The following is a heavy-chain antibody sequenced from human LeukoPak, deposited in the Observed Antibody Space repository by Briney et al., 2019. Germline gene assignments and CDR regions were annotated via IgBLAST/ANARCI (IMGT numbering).Heavy chain of an antibody. D-gene: IGHD2-21*02. J-gene: IGHJ4*02. CDR2: IRPGDSYT. Sequence: EESLKISCKGSGYSFSNYWIGWVRQMPGKGLEWMGIIRPGDSYTKYSPSFQGQVTISADKSISTAYLQWTSLKASDTAIYYCARQPLVRDCGGDCEFDYWGQGTRVSVSS. CDR1: GYSFSNYW. V-gene: IGHV5-51*01. CDR3: ARQPLVRDCGGDCEFDY.